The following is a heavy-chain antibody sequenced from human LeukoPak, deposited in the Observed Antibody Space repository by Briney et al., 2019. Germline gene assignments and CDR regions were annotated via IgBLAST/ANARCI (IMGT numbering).Heavy chain of an antibody. Sequence: SVKVSCKASGGTFDRYGISWVRQAPGQGLEWMGRIIPLVGEVNYSQKFQDRVTISADRFTSEAYMEMRRLRPDDTAVYLCARDMSPPGVLVTADYGLDVWGQGTTVTVSS. V-gene: IGHV1-69*04. J-gene: IGHJ6*02. D-gene: IGHD2-21*02. CDR2: IIPLVGEV. CDR1: GGTFDRYG. CDR3: ARDMSPPGVLVTADYGLDV.